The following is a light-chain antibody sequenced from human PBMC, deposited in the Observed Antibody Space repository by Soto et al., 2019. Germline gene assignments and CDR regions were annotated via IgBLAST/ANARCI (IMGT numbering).Light chain of an antibody. Sequence: DIQMTQSPSTLSASVGDRVTITCRASQSISSWLAWYQQKPGKAPKLLIFDASSFESGVPSRFSGSGSGTEFILTISSLQPGDFATYYCQQYSSYSRTFGQGTKVDIK. J-gene: IGKJ1*01. CDR1: QSISSW. CDR3: QQYSSYSRT. V-gene: IGKV1-5*01. CDR2: DAS.